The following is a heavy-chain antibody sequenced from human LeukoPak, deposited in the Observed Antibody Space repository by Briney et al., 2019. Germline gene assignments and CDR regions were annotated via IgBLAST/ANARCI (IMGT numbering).Heavy chain of an antibody. V-gene: IGHV4-31*03. CDR3: ARVSYVVWWFDP. D-gene: IGHD3-16*01. Sequence: SETLSLTCTVSGGSISGSSYYWGWIRQYPGKGLEWIGTMYYSGSTYYNPSLMSRVNILVDASKNQFSLKLSSVTAADTAVYYCARVSYVVWWFDPWGQGTLVTVSS. J-gene: IGHJ5*02. CDR1: GGSISGSSYY. CDR2: MYYSGST.